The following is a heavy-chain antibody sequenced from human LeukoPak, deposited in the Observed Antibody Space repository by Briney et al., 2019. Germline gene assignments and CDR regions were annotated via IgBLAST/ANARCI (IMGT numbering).Heavy chain of an antibody. CDR1: GGSISSYY. V-gene: IGHV4-4*07. D-gene: IGHD6-13*01. CDR3: ARRSGSSWYHDY. J-gene: IGHJ4*02. Sequence: SETLSLTCTVSGGSISSYYWSWIRQPAGKGLERIGRIYTSGSTNYNPSLKSRVTMSVDTSKNQFSLKLNSVTAADTAVYYCARRSGSSWYHDYWGQGTLVTVSS. CDR2: IYTSGST.